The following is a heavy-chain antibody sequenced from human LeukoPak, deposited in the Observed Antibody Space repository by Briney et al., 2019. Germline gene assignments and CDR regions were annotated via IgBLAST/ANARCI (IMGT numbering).Heavy chain of an antibody. J-gene: IGHJ3*02. CDR1: GFTFSSFW. CDR2: IKHDGSEN. D-gene: IGHD2-2*01. V-gene: IGHV3-7*01. CDR3: ARDSDIVVVPAAMGADAFDI. Sequence: GGSLRLSCAASGFTFSSFWMSWVRQAPGKGLEWVANIKHDGSENYYVDSVKGRFTISRDNAKNSLYLQMNSLIAEDSAVYYCARDSDIVVVPAAMGADAFDIWGQGTMVTVSS.